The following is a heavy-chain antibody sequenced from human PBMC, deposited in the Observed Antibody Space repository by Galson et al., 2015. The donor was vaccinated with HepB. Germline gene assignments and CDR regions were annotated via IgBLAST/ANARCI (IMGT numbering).Heavy chain of an antibody. CDR3: AKRGYVERGVFDY. CDR2: ISGSGGST. J-gene: IGHJ4*02. CDR1: GFTFSSYA. D-gene: IGHD6-25*01. V-gene: IGHV3-23*01. Sequence: SLRLSCAASGFTFSSYAMSWVRQAPGKGLEWVSAISGSGGSTYYADSVKGRFTISRDNSKNTLYLQMNSLRAEDTAVYYCAKRGYVERGVFDYWGQGTLVTVSS.